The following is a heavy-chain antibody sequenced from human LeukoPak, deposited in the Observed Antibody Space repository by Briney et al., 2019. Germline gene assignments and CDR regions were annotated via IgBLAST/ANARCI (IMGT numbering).Heavy chain of an antibody. J-gene: IGHJ4*02. D-gene: IGHD4-17*01. CDR3: VSRRDYGINS. Sequence: GGSLKLSCAASGFTVSSSYMSWVRQAPGKGLEWVSVIYTAGSTYYADSAKGRFTISRDNSKNTVYLQMNSLRAEDTAVYYCVSRRDYGINSWGQGTLVTVSS. CDR2: IYTAGST. V-gene: IGHV3-53*01. CDR1: GFTVSSSY.